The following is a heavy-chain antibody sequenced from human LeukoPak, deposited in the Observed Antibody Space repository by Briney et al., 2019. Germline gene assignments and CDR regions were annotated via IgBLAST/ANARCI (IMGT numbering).Heavy chain of an antibody. CDR2: IVYSGST. J-gene: IGHJ4*02. CDR1: GGSISSSSYF. D-gene: IGHD4-17*01. CDR3: ARQMNTVTADY. V-gene: IGHV4-39*01. Sequence: PSETLCFTCTVSGGSISSSSYFWGWIRQPPGKGLEWIGSIVYSGSTYYNPSLNSRVTISIDTSKNQFSLRLSSVTAADTAVYYCARQMNTVTADYWGEGTRVPLSS.